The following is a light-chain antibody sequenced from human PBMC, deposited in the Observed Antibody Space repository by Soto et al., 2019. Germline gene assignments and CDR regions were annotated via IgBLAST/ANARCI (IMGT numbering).Light chain of an antibody. CDR3: QQSYSTSPRLT. CDR1: QSINNY. CDR2: AAS. J-gene: IGKJ4*01. Sequence: DIQMTQSPSSLSASVGDRVTITCRASQSINNYLNWYQQKPGKAPKVLIYAASSLQGGVPSRFNGDGSGTEFTLTISSLQPEDVSTYYCQQSYSTSPRLTFGGGTKVEIK. V-gene: IGKV1-39*01.